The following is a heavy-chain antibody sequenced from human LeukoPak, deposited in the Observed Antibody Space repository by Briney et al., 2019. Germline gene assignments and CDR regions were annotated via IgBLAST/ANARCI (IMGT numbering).Heavy chain of an antibody. CDR1: GYSFTSYW. CDR2: IYPGDSDT. CDR3: ARRITIFGVAHAFDI. V-gene: IGHV5-51*01. J-gene: IGHJ3*02. D-gene: IGHD3-3*01. Sequence: GESLKISCKGSGYSFTSYWIGWVRQMPGKGLEWMGIIYPGDSDTRYSPSFQGQVTISADKSISTAYLQWSSLKASDTAMCYYARRITIFGVAHAFDIWGQGTMVTVSS.